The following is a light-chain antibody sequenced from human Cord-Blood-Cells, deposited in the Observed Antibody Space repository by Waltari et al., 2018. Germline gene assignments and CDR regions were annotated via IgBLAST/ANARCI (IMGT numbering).Light chain of an antibody. CDR1: QSVSSY. J-gene: IGKJ1*01. CDR3: QQRSNWPPWT. CDR2: DAS. V-gene: IGKV3-11*01. Sequence: IVLTQPQATLSLSPGESATISCRASQSVSSYLAWYQQKPGQAPRLLIYDASNRATGIPARFSGSGSGTDFTLTISSLEPEDFAVYYCQQRSNWPPWTFGQGTKVEIK.